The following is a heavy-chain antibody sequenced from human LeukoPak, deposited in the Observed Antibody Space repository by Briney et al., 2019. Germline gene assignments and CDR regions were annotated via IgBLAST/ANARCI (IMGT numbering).Heavy chain of an antibody. CDR2: IIPIFGIA. CDR3: ARDDSSGYYVGY. CDR1: GGTFSSYA. J-gene: IGHJ4*02. V-gene: IGHV1-69*04. D-gene: IGHD3-22*01. Sequence: GASVKVSCKASGGTFSSYAISWVRQDPGQGLEWMGRIIPIFGIANYAQKFQGRVTITADKSTSTAYMELSSLRSEDTAVYYCARDDSSGYYVGYWGQGTLVTVSS.